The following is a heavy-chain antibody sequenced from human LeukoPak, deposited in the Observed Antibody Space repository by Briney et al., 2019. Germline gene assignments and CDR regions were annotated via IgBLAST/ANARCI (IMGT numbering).Heavy chain of an antibody. CDR3: ARDGGYFDGITCPGDY. Sequence: PGGSLRLSCAASGFTFKRVWMSWLRQAPGRGLEWVANIDLDGSKTHYIDSVEGRFTISRDNTKNSLYLQMNSLRVDDTAVYYCARDGGYFDGITCPGDYWGLGTLVTVSS. D-gene: IGHD3-9*01. CDR1: GFTFKRVW. J-gene: IGHJ4*01. CDR2: IDLDGSKT. V-gene: IGHV3-7*01.